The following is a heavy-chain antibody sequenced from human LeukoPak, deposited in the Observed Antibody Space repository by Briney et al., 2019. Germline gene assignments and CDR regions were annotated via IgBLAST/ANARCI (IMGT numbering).Heavy chain of an antibody. CDR3: AKDLPISGFPFDY. J-gene: IGHJ4*02. CDR2: IYSGGST. V-gene: IGHV3-NL1*01. Sequence: GGSLRLSCAASGFTFSSYSMNWVRQAPGKGLERVSVIYSGGSTYYADSVKGRFTISRDNSKNTLYLQMNSLRAEDTAVYYCAKDLPISGFPFDYWGQGTLVTVSS. CDR1: GFTFSSYS. D-gene: IGHD5-12*01.